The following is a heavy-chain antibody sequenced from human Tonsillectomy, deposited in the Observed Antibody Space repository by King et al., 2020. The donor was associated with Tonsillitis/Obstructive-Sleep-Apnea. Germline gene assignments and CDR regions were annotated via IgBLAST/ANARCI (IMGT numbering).Heavy chain of an antibody. CDR3: AISSGPGHYYYMDV. CDR1: GYTFTGYY. Sequence: QLVQSGAEVKKPGASVKVSCKASGYTFTGYYMHWVRQAPGQGLEWMGWINPNSGGTNYAQKFQGWVTMTRDTSISTAYMELSRLRSDDTAVYYCAISSGPGHYYYMDVWGKGTTVTVSS. J-gene: IGHJ6*03. V-gene: IGHV1-2*04. CDR2: INPNSGGT.